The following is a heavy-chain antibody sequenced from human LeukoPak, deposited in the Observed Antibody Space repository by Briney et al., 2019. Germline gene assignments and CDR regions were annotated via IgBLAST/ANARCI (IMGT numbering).Heavy chain of an antibody. CDR3: ARDYYYGSGSYYYYYYYMDV. Sequence: GGSLRLSCAASGFTFSSYSMNWVRQAPGKGLEWVSYISSSSSTIYYADSVKGRFTISRDNAKNSLYLQMNSLRAEDTAVYYCARDYYYGSGSYYYYYYYMDVWGKGTTVTISS. V-gene: IGHV3-48*01. CDR2: ISSSSSTI. CDR1: GFTFSSYS. J-gene: IGHJ6*03. D-gene: IGHD3-10*01.